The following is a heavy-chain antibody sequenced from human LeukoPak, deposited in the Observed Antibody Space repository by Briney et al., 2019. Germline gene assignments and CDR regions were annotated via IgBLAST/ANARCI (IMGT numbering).Heavy chain of an antibody. V-gene: IGHV3-23*01. J-gene: IGHJ4*02. CDR1: GFTFSNYA. CDR3: AKGPFFYYDASGYNYYDL. CDR2: ITDSAGST. Sequence: GGSLRLSCAASGFTFSNYAMSWVRQAPGKGLEWVSTITDSAGSTYYADSVKGRFTISRDNSKNTLDLQMNSLRADDTAVYYCAKGPFFYYDASGYNYYDLWGQGTLVTVSS. D-gene: IGHD3-22*01.